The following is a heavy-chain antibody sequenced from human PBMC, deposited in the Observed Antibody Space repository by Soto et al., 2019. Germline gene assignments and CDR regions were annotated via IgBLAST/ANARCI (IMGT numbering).Heavy chain of an antibody. CDR1: TFSTYS. J-gene: IGHJ5*02. V-gene: IGHV3-21*01. CDR3: ARDKSGRYDSWFVP. Sequence: EVQLVESGGGLVKPGGSLRLSCAFTFSTYSLNWVRQAPGKGLEWVSSISSSSSYIKYADSVKGRFTISRDNAKNSLYLQMNSLRAEDTAVYYCARDKSGRYDSWFVPWGQGTLVTVSS. CDR2: ISSSSSYI. D-gene: IGHD1-26*01.